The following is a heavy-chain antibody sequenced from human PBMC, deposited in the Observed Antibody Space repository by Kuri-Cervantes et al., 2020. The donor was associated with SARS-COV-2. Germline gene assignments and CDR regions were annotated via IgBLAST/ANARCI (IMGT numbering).Heavy chain of an antibody. J-gene: IGHJ4*02. CDR1: GGSISSGDYY. CDR2: VCYSGST. Sequence: SETLSLTCTVSGGSISSGDYYWSWIRQPPGKGLEWIGYVCYSGSTYYNPSLKSRVTISVDTSKNQFSLKLSSVTAADTAVYYCASSDFWSGHYYFDYWGQGTLVTVSS. V-gene: IGHV4-30-4*08. CDR3: ASSDFWSGHYYFDY. D-gene: IGHD3-3*01.